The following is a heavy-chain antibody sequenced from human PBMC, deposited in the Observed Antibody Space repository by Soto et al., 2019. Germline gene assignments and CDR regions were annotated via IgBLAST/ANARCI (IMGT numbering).Heavy chain of an antibody. Sequence: SETLSLTCTVSDGSISSGGYYWSWIRQHPGKGLEWIGYIYYSGSTYYNPSLKSRVTISVGTSKNQFSLRLTSVTAADTAVYFCARVRTEYAGLDYWGQGTLVTVSS. V-gene: IGHV4-31*03. CDR3: ARVRTEYAGLDY. CDR2: IYYSGST. J-gene: IGHJ4*02. CDR1: DGSISSGGYY. D-gene: IGHD2-2*01.